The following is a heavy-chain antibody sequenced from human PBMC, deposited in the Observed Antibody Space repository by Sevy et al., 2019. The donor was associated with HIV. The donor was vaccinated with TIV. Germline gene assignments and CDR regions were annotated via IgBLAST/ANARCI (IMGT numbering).Heavy chain of an antibody. CDR3: ARVGSSWFDY. CDR2: INHSGST. CDR1: GGSFSGYY. Sequence: TLSLTCAVYGGSFSGYYWSWIRQPPGKGLEWIGEINHSGSTNYNPSLKSRVTISVDTSKNQFSLKLSSVTAADTAVYYCARVGSSWFDYWGQGTLVTVSS. J-gene: IGHJ4*02. D-gene: IGHD6-13*01. V-gene: IGHV4-34*01.